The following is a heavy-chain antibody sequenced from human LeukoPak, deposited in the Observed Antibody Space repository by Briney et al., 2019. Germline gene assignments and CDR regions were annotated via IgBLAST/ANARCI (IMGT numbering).Heavy chain of an antibody. CDR3: ARDARFPPLLSAKQFDP. J-gene: IGHJ5*02. D-gene: IGHD3-3*01. V-gene: IGHV3-48*03. Sequence: PGGSLRLSCAASGFTFSSYEMNWVRQAPGKGLEWVSYISSSGSTIYYADSVKGRFTISRDNAKNPLYLQMNSLRAEDTAVYYCARDARFPPLLSAKQFDPWGQGTLVTVSS. CDR1: GFTFSSYE. CDR2: ISSSGSTI.